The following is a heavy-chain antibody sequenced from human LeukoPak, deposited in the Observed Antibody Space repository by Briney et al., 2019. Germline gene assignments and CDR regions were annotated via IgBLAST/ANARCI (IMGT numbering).Heavy chain of an antibody. D-gene: IGHD3-9*01. CDR1: GGSFSAYY. V-gene: IGHV4-34*01. CDR3: ARGRVNYDILTGLDY. CDR2: INHSGST. J-gene: IGHJ4*02. Sequence: SETLSLTCAVYGGSFSAYYWTWIRQPPGKGLEWIGEINHSGSTNYNPSLKSRVTISVDTSKNQISLKVTSVIAADTAVYYCARGRVNYDILTGLDYWGQGTLVTVSS.